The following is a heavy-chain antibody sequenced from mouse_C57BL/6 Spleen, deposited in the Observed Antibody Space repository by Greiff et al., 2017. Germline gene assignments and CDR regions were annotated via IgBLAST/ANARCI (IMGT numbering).Heavy chain of an antibody. CDR1: GFTFSSYA. CDR2: ISDGGSYT. Sequence: EVMLVESGGGLVKPGGSLKLSCAASGFTFSSYAMSWVRQTPEKRLEWVATISDGGSYTYYPDNVKGRFTISRDNAKNNLYLQMSHLKSEDTAMYYCARDIPYYGSSYVWYFDVWGTGTTVTVSS. V-gene: IGHV5-4*01. D-gene: IGHD1-1*01. CDR3: ARDIPYYGSSYVWYFDV. J-gene: IGHJ1*03.